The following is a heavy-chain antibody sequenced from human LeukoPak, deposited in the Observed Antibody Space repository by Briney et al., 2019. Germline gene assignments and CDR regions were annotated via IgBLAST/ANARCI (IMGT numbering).Heavy chain of an antibody. CDR1: GFTFSDYY. Sequence: GGCLRLSCAASGFTFSDYYMSWIRQAPGKGLEWVSYISSSSSYTNYADSVKGRFTISRDNAKNSLYLQMNSLRAEDTAVYYCARESCGGDCYSLDYWGQGTLVTLFS. V-gene: IGHV3-11*05. CDR2: ISSSSSYT. J-gene: IGHJ4*02. CDR3: ARESCGGDCYSLDY. D-gene: IGHD2-21*02.